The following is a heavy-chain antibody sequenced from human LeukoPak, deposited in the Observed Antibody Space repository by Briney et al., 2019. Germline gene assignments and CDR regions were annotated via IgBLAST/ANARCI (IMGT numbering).Heavy chain of an antibody. CDR2: ISGSGSDT. J-gene: IGHJ4*02. CDR3: ARAVPSRQAIDY. Sequence: GGTLRLSCETSGFIFNNYGMSWVRQAPGKGLQWVSGISGSGSDTHYADYVRGRFTISRDNSKNTLYLLMNSLIPEDTAVYYCARAVPSRQAIDYWGQGTLVTVSS. CDR1: GFIFNNYG. V-gene: IGHV3-23*01.